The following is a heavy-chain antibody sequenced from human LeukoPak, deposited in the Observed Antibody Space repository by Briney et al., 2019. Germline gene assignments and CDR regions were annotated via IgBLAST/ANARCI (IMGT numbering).Heavy chain of an antibody. CDR3: ASSLHCSSTSCYWYYYYYMDV. V-gene: IGHV1-2*02. Sequence: ASVKVSCKASGYTFTGYYMHWVRHAPGQGLEWMGWINPNSGGTNYAQKFQGRVTMTRDTSISTAYMELSRLRSDDTAVYYCASSLHCSSTSCYWYYYYYMDVWGKGTTVTVSS. CDR1: GYTFTGYY. CDR2: INPNSGGT. D-gene: IGHD2-2*01. J-gene: IGHJ6*03.